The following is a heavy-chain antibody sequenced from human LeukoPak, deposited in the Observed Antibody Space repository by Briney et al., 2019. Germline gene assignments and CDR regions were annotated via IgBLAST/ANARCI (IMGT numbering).Heavy chain of an antibody. V-gene: IGHV4-38-2*01. D-gene: IGHD7-27*01. CDR1: GYSISSGYY. Sequence: SETLSLTCAVSGYSISSGYYRSWIRQPPGKGLEWIATIHHSGMTYYNPSLKSRVTISVDTSKNQFSLKLSSVTAAGTAVYYCARYTGTNWGYSFDYWGQGTLVTVSS. CDR2: IHHSGMT. J-gene: IGHJ4*02. CDR3: ARYTGTNWGYSFDY.